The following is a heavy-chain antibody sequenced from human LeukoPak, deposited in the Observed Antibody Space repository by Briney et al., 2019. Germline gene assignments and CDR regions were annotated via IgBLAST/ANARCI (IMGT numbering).Heavy chain of an antibody. CDR1: GFTFSSYS. Sequence: GSLRLSCAASGFTFSSYSMNWIRQPPGKGLEWIGEINHSGSTNYNPSHKSRVTISVDTSKNQFSLKLSSVTAADTAVYYCARRRRYFDWLLLAPPTHFDYWGQGTLVTVSS. D-gene: IGHD3-9*01. CDR3: ARRRRYFDWLLLAPPTHFDY. CDR2: INHSGST. V-gene: IGHV4-34*01. J-gene: IGHJ4*02.